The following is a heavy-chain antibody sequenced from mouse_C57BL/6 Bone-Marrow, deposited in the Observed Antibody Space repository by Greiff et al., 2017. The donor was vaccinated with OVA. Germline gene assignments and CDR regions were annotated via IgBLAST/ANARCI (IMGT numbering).Heavy chain of an antibody. D-gene: IGHD1-1*01. J-gene: IGHJ2*01. V-gene: IGHV1-26*01. CDR2: INPNNGGT. Sequence: EVQLQQSGPELVKPGASVKISCKASGYTFTDYYMNWVKQSHGKSLEWIGDINPNNGGTSYNQKFKGKATLTVDKSSSTAYMELRSLTSEDSAVYYCARVITTVVDYFDYWGQGTTLTVSS. CDR3: ARVITTVVDYFDY. CDR1: GYTFTDYY.